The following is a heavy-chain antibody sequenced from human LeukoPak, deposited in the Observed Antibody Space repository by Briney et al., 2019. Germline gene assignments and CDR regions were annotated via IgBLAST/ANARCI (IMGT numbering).Heavy chain of an antibody. V-gene: IGHV3-7*01. CDR2: IKQDGSEK. Sequence: GGSLRLSCAASGFTFSSYWMSWVRQAPGKGLEWVANIKQDGSEKYYVDSVKGRFTISRDNAKNSLYLQMNSLRAEDTAVYYCARVMMGATVTTFHYYCMDVWGVGTTVTVSS. CDR1: GFTFSSYW. J-gene: IGHJ6*03. D-gene: IGHD4-11*01. CDR3: ARVMMGATVTTFHYYCMDV.